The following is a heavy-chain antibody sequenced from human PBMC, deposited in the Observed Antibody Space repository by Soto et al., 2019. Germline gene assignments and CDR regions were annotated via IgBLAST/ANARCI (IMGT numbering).Heavy chain of an antibody. J-gene: IGHJ4*02. CDR2: INHGGDT. D-gene: IGHD1-20*01. CDR1: GGPLNRWY. CDR3: ASISDHGGFDF. Sequence: SETLSLTCAVHGGPLNRWYWSWVRQPPGRGLEWIGEINHGGDTRYKSSLKSRVTMSIDASKNQFSLRLTSVSAADTAVYYCASISDHGGFDFWGQGTLVTVSS. V-gene: IGHV4-34*01.